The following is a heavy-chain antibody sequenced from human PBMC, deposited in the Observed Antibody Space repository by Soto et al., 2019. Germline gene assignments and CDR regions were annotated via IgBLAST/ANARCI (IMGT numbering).Heavy chain of an antibody. CDR2: LHSGGDT. V-gene: IGHV3-53*04. J-gene: IGHJ6*02. CDR3: ARDGPYYYASRMDV. CDR1: GIPVSSNY. Sequence: EVQLVESGGLVQPGGSLRLSCVASGIPVSSNYMTWVRQAPGKGLEWVSVLHSGGDTYYANSVKGRFTISRHDSTNTVFLQMNSLTAEDTAVYYCARDGPYYYASRMDVWGQGTTVTVSS. D-gene: IGHD3-10*01.